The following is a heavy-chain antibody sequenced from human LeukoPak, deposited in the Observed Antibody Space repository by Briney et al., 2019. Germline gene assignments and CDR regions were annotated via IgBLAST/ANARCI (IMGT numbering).Heavy chain of an antibody. Sequence: GGSLRLSCAASGFTFSSYAMSWVRQAPGKGLEWVSAISGSGGSTYYADSVKGRFTISRDNSKNTLYLQMNSLRAEDTAAYYCARESQYYYAMDVWGLGTTVTVSS. CDR2: ISGSGGST. V-gene: IGHV3-23*01. CDR1: GFTFSSYA. CDR3: ARESQYYYAMDV. J-gene: IGHJ6*02.